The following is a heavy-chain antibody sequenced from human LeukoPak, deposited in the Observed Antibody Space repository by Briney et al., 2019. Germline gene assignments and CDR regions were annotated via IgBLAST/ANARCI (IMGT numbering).Heavy chain of an antibody. Sequence: ETLSLTCTVSGGSISSYYWSWIQQPPGKGLEWIGYIYYSGSTNYNPSLKSRVTISVDTSKNQFSLKPSSVTAADTAVYYCARGGYFGNLFDYWGQGTLVTVSS. CDR1: GGSISSYY. V-gene: IGHV4-59*01. D-gene: IGHD3-10*01. CDR3: ARGGYFGNLFDY. CDR2: IYYSGST. J-gene: IGHJ4*02.